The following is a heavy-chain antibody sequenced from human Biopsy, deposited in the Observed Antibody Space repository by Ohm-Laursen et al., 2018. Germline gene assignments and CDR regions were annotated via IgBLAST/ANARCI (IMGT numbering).Heavy chain of an antibody. Sequence: GSLRLSCTASGITVNDHYMSWVRQAPGKGLEWVSSLHDRGVTYYADSVKGRFTIPGDNSKNTLYLQMNGLRAEDTAVYFCQGGHLPPGQFYGVDAWGQGTTVTVSS. CDR3: QGGHLPPGQFYGVDA. D-gene: IGHD3-16*01. CDR1: GITVNDHY. J-gene: IGHJ6*02. CDR2: LHDRGVT. V-gene: IGHV3-53*01.